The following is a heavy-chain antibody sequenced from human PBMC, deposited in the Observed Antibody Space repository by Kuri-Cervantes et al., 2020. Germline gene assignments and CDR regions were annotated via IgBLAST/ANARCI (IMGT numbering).Heavy chain of an antibody. CDR2: IYYSGST. D-gene: IGHD5-12*01. V-gene: IGHV4-30-4*01. CDR3: ARDVVATIFLDYFDY. J-gene: IGHJ4*02. Sequence: LRLSCTVSGGSISSGDYYWSWIRQPPGKVLEWIGYIYYSGSTYYNPSPKSRVTISVDTSKNQFSLKLSSVTAADTAVYYCARDVVATIFLDYFDYWGQGTLVTVSS. CDR1: GGSISSGDYY.